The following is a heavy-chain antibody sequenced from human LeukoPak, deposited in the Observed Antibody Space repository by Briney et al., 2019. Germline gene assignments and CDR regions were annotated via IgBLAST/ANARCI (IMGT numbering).Heavy chain of an antibody. Sequence: PGGSLRLSCAASGFTFSSYAMSWVRQAPGKGLEWVSAISGSGGSTYYADSVKGRFTISRDNAKNSLYLQMNSLRAEDTAVYYCATRYSGSYFLHDYWGQGTLVTVSS. CDR3: ATRYSGSYFLHDY. D-gene: IGHD1-26*01. CDR2: ISGSGGST. V-gene: IGHV3-23*01. J-gene: IGHJ4*02. CDR1: GFTFSSYA.